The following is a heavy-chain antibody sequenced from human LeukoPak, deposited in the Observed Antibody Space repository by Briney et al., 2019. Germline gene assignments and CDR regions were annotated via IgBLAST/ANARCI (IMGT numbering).Heavy chain of an antibody. CDR1: GYTFTSYD. Sequence: SVKVSCKASGYTFTSYDINWVRQAPGQGLEWMGRIIPILGIANYAQKFQGRVTITADKSTSTAYMELSSLRSEDTAVYYCAREAVAGPGHYYYGMDVWGQGTTVTVSS. D-gene: IGHD6-19*01. V-gene: IGHV1-69*04. CDR3: AREAVAGPGHYYYGMDV. J-gene: IGHJ6*02. CDR2: IIPILGIA.